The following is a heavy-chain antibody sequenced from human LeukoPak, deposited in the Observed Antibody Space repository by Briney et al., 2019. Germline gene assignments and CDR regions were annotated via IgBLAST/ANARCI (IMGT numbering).Heavy chain of an antibody. V-gene: IGHV3-11*05. D-gene: IGHD3-22*01. CDR3: ARALYYYDSSGYYPAY. J-gene: IGHJ4*02. CDR1: GFTFSDYY. CDR2: ISSGSYT. Sequence: RGSLRLSCAASGFTFSDYYMSWIRQAPGKGLEWVSYISSGSYTNYADSVKGRFTISRDNAKNSLYLQMNSLRAEDTAVYYCARALYYYDSSGYYPAYWGQGALVTVSS.